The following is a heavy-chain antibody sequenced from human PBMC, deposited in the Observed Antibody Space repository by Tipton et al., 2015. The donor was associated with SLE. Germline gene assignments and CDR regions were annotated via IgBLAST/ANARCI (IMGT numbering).Heavy chain of an antibody. J-gene: IGHJ4*02. D-gene: IGHD3-10*01. CDR3: ARAQNYYGSVSYPDY. V-gene: IGHV4-59*01. CDR1: GGSISSYY. Sequence: TLSLTCTVSGGSISSYYWSWIRQPPGKGLEWIGYIYYSGSTNYNPSLKSRVTISVDTSKNQFPLKLSSVTAADTAVYYCARAQNYYGSVSYPDYWGQGTLVTVSS. CDR2: IYYSGST.